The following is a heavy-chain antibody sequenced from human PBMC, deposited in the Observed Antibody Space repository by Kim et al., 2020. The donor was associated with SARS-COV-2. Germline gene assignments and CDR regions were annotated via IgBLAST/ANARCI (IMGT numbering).Heavy chain of an antibody. V-gene: IGHV4-34*01. CDR1: GGSFSGYY. CDR3: AIGSAFWGY. D-gene: IGHD7-27*01. Sequence: SETLSLTCAVYGGSFSGYYWSWIRQPPGKGLEWIGEINHSGSTNYNPSLKSRVTISVDTSKNQFSLKLSSVTAADTAVYYCAIGSAFWGYWGQGTLVTVSS. J-gene: IGHJ4*02. CDR2: INHSGST.